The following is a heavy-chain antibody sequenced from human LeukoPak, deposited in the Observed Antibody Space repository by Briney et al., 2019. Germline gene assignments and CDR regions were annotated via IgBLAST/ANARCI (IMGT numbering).Heavy chain of an antibody. CDR2: IYPGDSDT. V-gene: IGHV5-51*01. J-gene: IGHJ6*03. CDR3: ARQAGLEYCSGGSCYLEDTDYYYYYMDV. D-gene: IGHD2-15*01. Sequence: GESLKISCKGSGYSFTNYWIGWVRQMPGKGLEWMGIIYPGDSDTRYSPSFQGQVTISADKSISTAYLQWSSLKASDTAMYYCARQAGLEYCSGGSCYLEDTDYYYYYMDVWGKGTTVTVSS. CDR1: GYSFTNYW.